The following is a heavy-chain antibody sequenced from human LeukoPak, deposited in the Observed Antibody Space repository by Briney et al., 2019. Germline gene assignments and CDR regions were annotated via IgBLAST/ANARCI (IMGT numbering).Heavy chain of an antibody. CDR1: GFTFSSYG. Sequence: GGSLRLSCAVSGFTFSSYGMNWVRQAPGQGLEWVSYISSTSGTIYYADSVKGRFTISRDNAKTSLYLQMNSLRAEDTAVYYCARDIHGYSGPHDYWGQGTLVTVSS. CDR2: ISSTSGTI. V-gene: IGHV3-48*04. J-gene: IGHJ4*02. D-gene: IGHD5-12*01. CDR3: ARDIHGYSGPHDY.